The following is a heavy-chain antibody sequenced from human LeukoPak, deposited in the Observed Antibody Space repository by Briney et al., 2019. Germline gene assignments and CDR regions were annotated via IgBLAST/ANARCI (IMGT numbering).Heavy chain of an antibody. J-gene: IGHJ4*02. D-gene: IGHD6-19*01. CDR1: GGSISSSSYY. V-gene: IGHV4-39*01. CDR3: ARVKRIAVAAKRGVFDY. CDR2: MYYSGST. Sequence: PSETLSLTCTVSGGSISSSSYYWGWIRQPPGKGLEWIGSMYYSGSTYHNPSLKSRVTISVDTSKNQFSLKLSSVTAADTAVYYCARVKRIAVAAKRGVFDYWGQGTLVTVSS.